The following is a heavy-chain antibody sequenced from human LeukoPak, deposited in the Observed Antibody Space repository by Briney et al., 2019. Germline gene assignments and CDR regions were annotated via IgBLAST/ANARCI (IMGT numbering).Heavy chain of an antibody. CDR3: ARDPGIAAAGKYFQH. V-gene: IGHV1-2*02. CDR1: GYTFTGYY. D-gene: IGHD6-13*01. J-gene: IGHJ1*01. CDR2: INLNSGDT. Sequence: ASVKVSCKASGYTFTGYYMHWVRQAPGQGLEWMGWINLNSGDTNYAQKFQGRVTMTRDTSISTAYMEVSRLRSDDTAVYYCARDPGIAAAGKYFQHWGQGTLVTVSS.